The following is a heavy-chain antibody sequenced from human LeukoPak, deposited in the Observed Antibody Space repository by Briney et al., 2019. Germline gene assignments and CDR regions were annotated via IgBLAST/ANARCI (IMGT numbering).Heavy chain of an antibody. CDR3: ASRRRWYYYDSSGYYYRWDY. Sequence: KPSETLSLTCAVYGGSFSGYYWSWIRQPPGKGLEWIGEINHSGSTNYNPSLKSRVTISVDTSKNQFSLKLSSVTAADTAVYYCASRRRWYYYDSSGYYYRWDYWGQGTLVTVSS. J-gene: IGHJ4*02. V-gene: IGHV4-34*01. D-gene: IGHD3-22*01. CDR2: INHSGST. CDR1: GGSFSGYY.